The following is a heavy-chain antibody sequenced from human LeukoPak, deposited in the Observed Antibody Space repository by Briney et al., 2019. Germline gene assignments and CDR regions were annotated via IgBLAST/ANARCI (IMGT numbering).Heavy chain of an antibody. CDR3: ARDGPYSGSYQYYFDY. CDR1: GFTFSSYA. V-gene: IGHV3-30-3*01. J-gene: IGHJ4*02. Sequence: GRSLRLSCAASGFTFSSYAMHWVRQAPGKGLEWVAVISYDGSNKYYADSVKGRFTISRDNSKNTLYLQMNSLRAEDTAVYYCARDGPYSGSYQYYFDYWGQGTLVTVSS. CDR2: ISYDGSNK. D-gene: IGHD1-26*01.